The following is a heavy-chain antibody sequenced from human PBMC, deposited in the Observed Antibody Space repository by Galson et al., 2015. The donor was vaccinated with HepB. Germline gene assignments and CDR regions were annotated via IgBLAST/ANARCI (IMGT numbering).Heavy chain of an antibody. J-gene: IGHJ4*02. CDR1: GFTFSSYW. CDR2: INSDGRST. D-gene: IGHD4-17*01. Sequence: SLRLSCAASGFTFSSYWMHWVRQAPGKGLVWVSHINSDGRSTTYADSVKGRFTISRDNVKNSMSLQMNSLRAEDTAVYYCARVADSHYGDHTHFDHWGQGALVTVSS. CDR3: ARVADSHYGDHTHFDH. V-gene: IGHV3-74*01.